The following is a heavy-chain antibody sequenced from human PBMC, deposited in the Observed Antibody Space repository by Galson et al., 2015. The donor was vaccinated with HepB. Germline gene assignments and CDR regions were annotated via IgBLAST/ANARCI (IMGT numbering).Heavy chain of an antibody. CDR2: IKQDGSEE. CDR1: GFTFSSYC. J-gene: IGHJ6*02. CDR3: AREYVDYDSSGYEDYYYHGMAV. Sequence: SLRLSCAASGFTFSSYCMSWVRQAPGKGLEWVANIKQDGSEEYYVDSVKGRFTISRDNAKNTLYLQMNSLRAEDTAVYYCAREYVDYDSSGYEDYYYHGMAVWGQGTTVTVSS. D-gene: IGHD3-22*01. V-gene: IGHV3-7*03.